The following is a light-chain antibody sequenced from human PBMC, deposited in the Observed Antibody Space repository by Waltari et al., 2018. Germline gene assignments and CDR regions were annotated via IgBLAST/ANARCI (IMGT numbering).Light chain of an antibody. CDR2: QDN. V-gene: IGLV3-1*01. Sequence: SSELTQPPSVSVSPGQTASITYSGAKLGDTDPCWYQQKPGQSPVLVIYQDNKRPSGIPERFSGSNSGNTATLTISGTQAMDEADYYCQAWDSSSTVVFGGGTKLTVL. CDR1: KLGDTD. J-gene: IGLJ2*01. CDR3: QAWDSSSTVV.